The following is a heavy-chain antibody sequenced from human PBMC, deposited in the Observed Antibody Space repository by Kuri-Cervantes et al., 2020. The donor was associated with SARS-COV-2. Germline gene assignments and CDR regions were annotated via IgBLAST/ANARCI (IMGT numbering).Heavy chain of an antibody. CDR3: ARVRGSHYCYYYMDV. V-gene: IGHV4-4*07. CDR1: GDSISSYY. Sequence: SLRLSSTVSGDSISSYYWSWIRQPAGKGLEWIGRTYTSGSTNYNPSLKSRVTISVDTSKNQFSLKLSSVTAADTAVYYCARVRGSHYCYYYMDVWGKGTTVTVSS. CDR2: TYTSGST. D-gene: IGHD6-13*01. J-gene: IGHJ6*03.